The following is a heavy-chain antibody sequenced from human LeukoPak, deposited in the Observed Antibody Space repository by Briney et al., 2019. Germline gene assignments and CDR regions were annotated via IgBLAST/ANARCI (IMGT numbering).Heavy chain of an antibody. CDR1: GGSISNYY. CDR2: IFYRGSI. Sequence: SETLSLTCTLSGGSISNYYWSWIRQPPGKGLEWIGYIFYRGSIDYSPSLQSRVTISVDTSKNHLSLRLTSVTAADTAVYFCARGVVLGQDDAFDIWGRGTMVTVSS. J-gene: IGHJ3*02. V-gene: IGHV4-59*12. CDR3: ARGVVLGQDDAFDI. D-gene: IGHD3/OR15-3a*01.